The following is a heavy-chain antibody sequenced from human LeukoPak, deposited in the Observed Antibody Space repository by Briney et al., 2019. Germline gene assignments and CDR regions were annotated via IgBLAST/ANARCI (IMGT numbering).Heavy chain of an antibody. CDR1: GFTFSSYA. CDR3: AKDQENRIAVAGTLDY. J-gene: IGHJ4*02. V-gene: IGHV3-23*01. CDR2: ISGSGGST. D-gene: IGHD6-19*01. Sequence: PGGSLRLSCAASGFTFSSYAMSWVRQAPGKGLEWVSAISGSGGSTYYADSVKGRFTISRDNSKNTLYLQMNSLRAEDTAVYYCAKDQENRIAVAGTLDYWGQGTLVTVSS.